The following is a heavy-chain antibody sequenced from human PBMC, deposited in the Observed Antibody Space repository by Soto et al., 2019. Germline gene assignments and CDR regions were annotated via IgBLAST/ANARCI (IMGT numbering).Heavy chain of an antibody. J-gene: IGHJ3*02. Sequence: GGSLRLSCAASGFTFSSYAMSFFLHAPLKGLEWVSAISGSGGSTYYADSVKGRFTISRDNSKNTLYLQMNSLRAEDTAVYYCAKDRRYCGGDCYNDAFDIWGQGTMVTVSS. V-gene: IGHV3-23*01. CDR2: ISGSGGST. D-gene: IGHD2-21*02. CDR3: AKDRRYCGGDCYNDAFDI. CDR1: GFTFSSYA.